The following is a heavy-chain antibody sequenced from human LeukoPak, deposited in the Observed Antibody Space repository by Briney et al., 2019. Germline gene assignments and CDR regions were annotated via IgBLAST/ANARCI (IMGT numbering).Heavy chain of an antibody. J-gene: IGHJ4*02. Sequence: SETLSLTCTVSGGSISSYYWSWIRQPAGRGLEWIGRIYTSGSPNNNPSLESRVTMSVDTSKNQFSLKLSSVTAADTAVYYCARTYDFWSGYPGYFDYWGQGILVTVSS. V-gene: IGHV4-4*07. CDR3: ARTYDFWSGYPGYFDY. CDR2: IYTSGSP. CDR1: GGSISSYY. D-gene: IGHD3-3*01.